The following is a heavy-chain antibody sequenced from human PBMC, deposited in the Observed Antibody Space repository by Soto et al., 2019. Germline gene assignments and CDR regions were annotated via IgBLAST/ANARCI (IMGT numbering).Heavy chain of an antibody. CDR3: ARDYGITARPGRLGFDY. CDR1: GGSISLYY. CDR2: IYYSGST. Sequence: PSETLSLTCTVSGGSISLYYWSWVRQPPGKGLEWIGYIYYSGSTSYNPSLKSRVTISVDTSKNQFSLKLNSVTAADTAVYYCARDYGITARPGRLGFDYWGQGTLVTVS. D-gene: IGHD6-6*01. J-gene: IGHJ4*02. V-gene: IGHV4-59*01.